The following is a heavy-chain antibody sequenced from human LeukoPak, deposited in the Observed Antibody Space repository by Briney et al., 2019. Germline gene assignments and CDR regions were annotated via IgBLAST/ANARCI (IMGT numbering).Heavy chain of an antibody. J-gene: IGHJ4*02. D-gene: IGHD3-3*01. Sequence: GGSLRLSCAASGFTFSSYSMNWVRQAPGKGLEWVSSISSSSSYIYYADSVKGRFAISRDNAKNSLYLQMNSLRAEDTAVYYCASSPSEWLLYGGNEYDYWGQGTLVTVSS. CDR3: ASSPSEWLLYGGNEYDY. CDR1: GFTFSSYS. CDR2: ISSSSSYI. V-gene: IGHV3-21*01.